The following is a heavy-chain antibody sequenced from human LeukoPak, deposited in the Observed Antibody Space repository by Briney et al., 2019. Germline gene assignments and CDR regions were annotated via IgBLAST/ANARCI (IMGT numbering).Heavy chain of an antibody. J-gene: IGHJ1*01. CDR3: ASLGGSYPRRYFQH. CDR2: IYYSGST. V-gene: IGHV4-59*01. CDR1: GGSISSYY. Sequence: PSETLSLTCTVCGGSISSYYWSWIRQPPGKGLEWIGYIYYSGSTNYNPSLKSRVTISVDTSKNQFSLKLSSVTAADTAVYYCASLGGSYPRRYFQHWGQGSLVTVSS. D-gene: IGHD1-26*01.